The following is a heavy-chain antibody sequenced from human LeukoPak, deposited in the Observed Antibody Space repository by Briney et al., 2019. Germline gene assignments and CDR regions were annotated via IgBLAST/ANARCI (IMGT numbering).Heavy chain of an antibody. J-gene: IGHJ4*02. CDR3: AEDPYGTRYFDY. CDR2: LSGSGYNT. D-gene: IGHD2-2*01. V-gene: IGHV3-23*01. Sequence: QSGGSLRLSCAASGFTFSSHALSWVRQAPGEVVVWVSSLSGSGYNTYYADSVEGRFTISRDNSKNTVYLQMNSLRAEDTAVYYCAEDPYGTRYFDYWGQGTLVTVSS. CDR1: GFTFSSHA.